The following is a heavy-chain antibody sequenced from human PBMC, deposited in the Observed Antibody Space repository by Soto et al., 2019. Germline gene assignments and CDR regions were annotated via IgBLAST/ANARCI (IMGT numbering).Heavy chain of an antibody. J-gene: IGHJ5*02. V-gene: IGHV1-18*01. Sequence: QVPLVQSGAEVKKPGASVKVSCKASGYTFTSYGISWVRQAPGQGLEWMGWISAYNGNTNYAQKLQGRVTMTTDTSTSTADMELRSLRSDDTAVYYCAIWGYIWGSYRYNWFDPWGQGTLVTVSS. CDR3: AIWGYIWGSYRYNWFDP. D-gene: IGHD3-16*02. CDR2: ISAYNGNT. CDR1: GYTFTSYG.